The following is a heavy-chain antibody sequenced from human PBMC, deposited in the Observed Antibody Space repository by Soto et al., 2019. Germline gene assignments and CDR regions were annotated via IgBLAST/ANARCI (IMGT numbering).Heavy chain of an antibody. D-gene: IGHD3-22*01. Sequence: SGPTLVNPTQTLTLTCTFSGFSLSTSGVGVGWIRQPPGKALEWLALIYWNDDKRYSPSLKSRLTITEDTSKNQVVLTMTNIDPVDTATYYCSLRSVPLSYYYVSSGYYYYFDYWGQGTLVTVSS. CDR3: SLRSVPLSYYYVSSGYYYYFDY. V-gene: IGHV2-5*01. J-gene: IGHJ4*02. CDR2: IYWNDDK. CDR1: GFSLSTSGVG.